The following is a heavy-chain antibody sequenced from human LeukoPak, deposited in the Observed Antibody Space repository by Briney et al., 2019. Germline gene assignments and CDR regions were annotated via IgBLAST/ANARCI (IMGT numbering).Heavy chain of an antibody. CDR3: ARAYDSSGYYIPFSTFDY. D-gene: IGHD3-22*01. V-gene: IGHV1-18*01. Sequence: GASVKVSCKASGYTFTSYGISWVRQAPGQGLEWMGWISAYNGNTNYAQKLQGRVTMTTDTSTSTAYMELSRLRSDDTAVYYCARAYDSSGYYIPFSTFDYWGQGTLVTVSS. J-gene: IGHJ4*02. CDR2: ISAYNGNT. CDR1: GYTFTSYG.